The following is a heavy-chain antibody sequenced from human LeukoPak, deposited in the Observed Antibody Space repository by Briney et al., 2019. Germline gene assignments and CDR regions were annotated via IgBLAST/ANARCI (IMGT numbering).Heavy chain of an antibody. J-gene: IGHJ5*02. Sequence: ASVKVSCKASGYTFTSYGISWVRQAPGQGLEWMGWISAYNGNTNYAQKLQGRATMTTDTSTSTAYMELRSLRSDDTAVYYCARGPTYYDILTGYEFDPWGQGTLVTVSS. D-gene: IGHD3-9*01. CDR3: ARGPTYYDILTGYEFDP. V-gene: IGHV1-18*01. CDR1: GYTFTSYG. CDR2: ISAYNGNT.